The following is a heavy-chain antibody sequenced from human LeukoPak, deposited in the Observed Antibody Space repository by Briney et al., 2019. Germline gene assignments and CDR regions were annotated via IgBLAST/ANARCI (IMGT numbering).Heavy chain of an antibody. V-gene: IGHV4-31*03. CDR1: GGSISSGGYY. CDR3: AREQYGYFDY. D-gene: IGHD4-11*01. CDR2: IYYSGST. Sequence: SETLSLTCTVSGGSISSGGYYWSWICQHPGKGLEWIGYIYYSGSTYYNPSLKSRVTISVDTSKNQFSLKLSSVTAADTAVYYCAREQYGYFDYWGQGTLVTVSS. J-gene: IGHJ4*02.